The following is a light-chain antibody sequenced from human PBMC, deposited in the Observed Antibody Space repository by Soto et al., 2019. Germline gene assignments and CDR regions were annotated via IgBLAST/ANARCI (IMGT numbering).Light chain of an antibody. Sequence: DIQLTQSPSLLSASVVDRVTITCRASQGISTYLSWYQQTSGKAPKLLISAASTLQRGVPSRFSGSGSGTQFTHTISILQPEDFATYYCQQLNAYPLTVGGGTRVDIK. CDR3: QQLNAYPLT. J-gene: IGKJ4*01. CDR1: QGISTY. V-gene: IGKV1-9*01. CDR2: AAS.